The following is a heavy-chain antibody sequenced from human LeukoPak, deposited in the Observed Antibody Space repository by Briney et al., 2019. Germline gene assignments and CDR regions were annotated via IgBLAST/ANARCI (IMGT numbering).Heavy chain of an antibody. CDR1: GYSFTRYF. CDR3: ARDLREYDSSGYYYDY. V-gene: IGHV1-46*01. Sequence: ASVKVSCKASGYSFTRYFIHWVRQAPGQGLEWMGIIIPSDGSTSYAQKFQGRVTMTRDTSTSTVYMELSSLRSEDTAVYYCARDLREYDSSGYYYDYWGQGTLVTVSS. D-gene: IGHD3-22*01. J-gene: IGHJ4*02. CDR2: IIPSDGST.